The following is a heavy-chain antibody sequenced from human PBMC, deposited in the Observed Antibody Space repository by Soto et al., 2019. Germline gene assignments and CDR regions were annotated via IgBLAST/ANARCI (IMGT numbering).Heavy chain of an antibody. CDR1: GFTFTDHY. CDR3: AREIRRDYYYYFPLDV. V-gene: IGHV3-72*01. J-gene: IGHJ6*02. Sequence: PGGSLRLSCLASGFTFTDHYMDWVRQAPGTGLEWIARTKNKPNNYTTTYAASVKGRFTISRDDSESSLYLQMNHLKTEDTAVYYCAREIRRDYYYYFPLDVWGQGTTVTVSS. CDR2: TKNKPNNYTT.